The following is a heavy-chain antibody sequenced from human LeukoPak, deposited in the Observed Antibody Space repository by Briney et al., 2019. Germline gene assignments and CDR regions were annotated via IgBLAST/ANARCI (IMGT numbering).Heavy chain of an antibody. V-gene: IGHV1-69*04. D-gene: IGHD2-2*01. J-gene: IGHJ5*02. CDR3: ARVGSSVVPAASMGDFRFDP. Sequence: ASVKVSCKASGGTFSSYAISWVRQAPGQGLEWMGRIIPILGIANYAQKFQGRVTITADESTSTAYMELSSLRSEDTAVYYCARVGSSVVPAASMGDFRFDPWGQGTLVTVSS. CDR2: IIPILGIA. CDR1: GGTFSSYA.